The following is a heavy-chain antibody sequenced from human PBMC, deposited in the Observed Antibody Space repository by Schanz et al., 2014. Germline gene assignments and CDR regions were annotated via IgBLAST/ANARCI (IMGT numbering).Heavy chain of an antibody. CDR2: IYSDGST. D-gene: IGHD2-15*01. J-gene: IGHJ4*02. Sequence: EVQLVESGGGLMQPGGSLRLSCAVSGFSVSTNYMSWVRQAPGKGVECVSIIYSDGSTYYVDSVKGRFIISRDNSKNTVYLQMNSLRAEDTAVYYCARDPGGTKTHGLWGQGTLVTVSS. V-gene: IGHV3-53*01. CDR3: ARDPGGTKTHGL. CDR1: GFSVSTNY.